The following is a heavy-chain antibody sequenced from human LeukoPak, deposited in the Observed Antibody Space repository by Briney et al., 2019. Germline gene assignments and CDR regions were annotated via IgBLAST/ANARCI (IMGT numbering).Heavy chain of an antibody. CDR1: GGSISSGGYY. V-gene: IGHV4-31*03. CDR3: AREGSIAVAQPFDY. CDR2: IHHSGST. J-gene: IGHJ4*02. Sequence: PSQTLSLTCTVSGGSISSGGYYWSWIRQHPGKGLEWIGYIHHSGSTYYNPSLKSRVTISVDTSKNLFSLKLSSVTAADTAVYYCAREGSIAVAQPFDYWGQGTLVTVSS. D-gene: IGHD6-19*01.